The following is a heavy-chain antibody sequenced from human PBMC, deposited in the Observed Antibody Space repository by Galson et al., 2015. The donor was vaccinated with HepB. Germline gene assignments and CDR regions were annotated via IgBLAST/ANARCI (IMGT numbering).Heavy chain of an antibody. CDR3: AKDTNYSLDY. CDR2: ISGSGGST. V-gene: IGHV3-23*01. J-gene: IGHJ4*02. D-gene: IGHD4-11*01. CDR1: GFTFSSYA. Sequence: SLRLSCAASGFTFSSYAMSWVRQAPGKGLEWVSAISGSGGSTYYADSVKGRFTISRDNSKNTLYLQLNSLRAEDTALYYCAKDTNYSLDYWGQGTLVTVSS.